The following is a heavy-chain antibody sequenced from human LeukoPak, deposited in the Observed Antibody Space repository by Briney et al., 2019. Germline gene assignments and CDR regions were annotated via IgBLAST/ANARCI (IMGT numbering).Heavy chain of an antibody. CDR3: ARDLWHNWNYRTDY. V-gene: IGHV3-11*01. CDR2: ISNSGSTI. Sequence: PGGSLRLSCAAPGFTFSDYYMSWIRQAPGKGLEWVSYISNSGSTIYYADSVKGRFTISRDNAKNSLYLQMNSLRAEDTAVYYCARDLWHNWNYRTDYWGQGTLVTVSS. J-gene: IGHJ4*02. CDR1: GFTFSDYY. D-gene: IGHD1-7*01.